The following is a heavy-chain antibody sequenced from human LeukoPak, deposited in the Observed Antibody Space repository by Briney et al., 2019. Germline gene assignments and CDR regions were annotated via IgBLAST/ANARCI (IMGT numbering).Heavy chain of an antibody. V-gene: IGHV3-11*04. CDR2: ISSSGSTI. CDR3: ARDITMVRGLIGYYYGMDV. D-gene: IGHD3-10*01. CDR1: GFAFSDYY. J-gene: IGHJ6*02. Sequence: GGSLRLSCAASGFAFSDYYMNWVRQAPGKGLEWVSYISSSGSTIYYADSVKGRFTISRDNAKNSLYLQMNSLRDEDTAVYYCARDITMVRGLIGYYYGMDVWGQGTTVTVSS.